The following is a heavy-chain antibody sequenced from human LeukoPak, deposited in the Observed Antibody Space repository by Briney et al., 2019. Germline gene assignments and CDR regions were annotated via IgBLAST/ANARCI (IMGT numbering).Heavy chain of an antibody. Sequence: SETLSLTCAVYGGSFSGYYWSWIRQPPGEGLEWIGEINHSGSTNYNPSLKSRVTISVDTSKNQFSLKLSSVTAADTAVYYCARASYYYGSGSRRPYYGMDVWGKGTTVTVSS. CDR2: INHSGST. V-gene: IGHV4-34*01. J-gene: IGHJ6*04. CDR3: ARASYYYGSGSRRPYYGMDV. CDR1: GGSFSGYY. D-gene: IGHD3-10*01.